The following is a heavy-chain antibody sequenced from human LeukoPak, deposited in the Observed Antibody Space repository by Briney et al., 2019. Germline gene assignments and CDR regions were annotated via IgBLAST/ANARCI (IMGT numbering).Heavy chain of an antibody. CDR1: GFTFSSYG. D-gene: IGHD3-10*01. J-gene: IGHJ4*02. V-gene: IGHV3-30*18. CDR3: AKDGEVLWFGELCYFDY. Sequence: GGSLRLSCAGSGFTFSSYGMHGVRQAPGKGLEWVAVISYDGSNKYYADSVKGRFTISRDNSKNTLYLQMNSLRAEDTAVYYCAKDGEVLWFGELCYFDYWGQGTLVTVSS. CDR2: ISYDGSNK.